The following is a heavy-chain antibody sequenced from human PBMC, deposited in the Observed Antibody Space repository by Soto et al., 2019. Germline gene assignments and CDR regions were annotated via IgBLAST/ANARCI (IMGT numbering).Heavy chain of an antibody. CDR1: GGTFSSYT. CDR2: IIPIFGTA. Sequence: QVQLVQSGAEVKKPGSSVTVSCKASGGTFSSYTISWVRQAPGQWLEWMGGIIPIFGTANYAQKFQGRVTITADESTRTAYMEVSSLRSEATAVYYCARGNHRWLQLWYFDLWGRGTLVTVSS. V-gene: IGHV1-69*12. J-gene: IGHJ2*01. D-gene: IGHD5-12*01. CDR3: ARGNHRWLQLWYFDL.